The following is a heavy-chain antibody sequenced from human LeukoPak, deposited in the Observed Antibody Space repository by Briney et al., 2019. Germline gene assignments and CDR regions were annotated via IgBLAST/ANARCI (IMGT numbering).Heavy chain of an antibody. CDR3: ARGIYCSGGSCYYYFDY. CDR2: INHSGST. D-gene: IGHD2-15*01. V-gene: IGHV4-34*01. J-gene: IGHJ4*02. CDR1: GGSFSGYY. Sequence: SETLSLTCAVYGGSFSGYYWSWIRQPPGKGLEWIGEINHSGSTNYNPSLKSRVTISVDTSKNQFSLKLSSVTAADTAVYYCARGIYCSGGSCYYYFDYWGQGTLVTVSS.